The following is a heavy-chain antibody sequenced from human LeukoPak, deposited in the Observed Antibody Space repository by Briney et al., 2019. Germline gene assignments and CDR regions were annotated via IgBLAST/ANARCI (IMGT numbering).Heavy chain of an antibody. CDR1: GGSISSSSFY. CDR3: ARDQSPPRRPYYYDSSGYHSLYMDV. V-gene: IGHV4-39*07. D-gene: IGHD3-22*01. CDR2: IYYTGST. Sequence: SETLSLTCTVSGGSISSSSFYWGWIRQPPGKGLEWIGSIYYTGSTYYNPSLKSRVTISVDTSKNQFSLKLSSVTAADTAVYYCARDQSPPRRPYYYDSSGYHSLYMDVWGKGTTVTVSS. J-gene: IGHJ6*03.